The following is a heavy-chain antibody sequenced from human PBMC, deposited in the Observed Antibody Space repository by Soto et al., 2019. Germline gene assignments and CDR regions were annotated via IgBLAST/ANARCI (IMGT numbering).Heavy chain of an antibody. CDR2: ISYDGSNK. CDR1: GFTFSSYA. D-gene: IGHD6-13*01. V-gene: IGHV3-30-3*01. J-gene: IGHJ4*02. CDR3: ARDRLGYWTAAAGTDFDY. Sequence: GGSLRLSCAASGFTFSSYAMHWVRQAPGKGLEWVAVISYDGSNKYYADSVKGRFTISRDNSKNTLYLQMNSLRAEDTAVYYCARDRLGYWTAAAGTDFDYWGQGTLVTVSS.